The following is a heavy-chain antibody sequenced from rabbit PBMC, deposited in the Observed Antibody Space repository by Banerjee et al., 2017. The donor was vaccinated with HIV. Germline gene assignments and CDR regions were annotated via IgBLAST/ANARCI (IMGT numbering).Heavy chain of an antibody. CDR2: IDAGSSGNT. D-gene: IGHD1-1*01. Sequence: QSLEESGGDLVKPGASLTLTCTASGFSFSGYYMCWVRQAPGKGLEWIACIDAGSSGNTYYANWAKGRFTVSKSSSTTVTLQMTSLTAADTATYFCARWGSGWNLNLWGPGTLVTVS. J-gene: IGHJ4*01. V-gene: IGHV1S40*01. CDR3: ARWGSGWNLNL. CDR1: GFSFSGYY.